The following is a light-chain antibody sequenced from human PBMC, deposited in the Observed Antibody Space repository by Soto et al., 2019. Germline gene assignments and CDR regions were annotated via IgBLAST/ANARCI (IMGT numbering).Light chain of an antibody. CDR3: AAWDDSLNGLV. Sequence: QSVLTQPPSASGTPGQRVTISCFGTSSNIGSNTVNWYQQLPGTAPKLLIYSNNQRPSWVPARCSGSKSGTSASLAISWLQSEEEDDDYCAAWDDSLNGLVFGGGTKVTVL. CDR1: SSNIGSNT. V-gene: IGLV1-44*01. CDR2: SNN. J-gene: IGLJ2*01.